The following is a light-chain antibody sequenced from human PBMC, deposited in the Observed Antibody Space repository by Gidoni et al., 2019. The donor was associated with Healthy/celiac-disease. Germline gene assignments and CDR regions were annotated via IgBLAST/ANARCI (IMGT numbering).Light chain of an antibody. CDR2: DAS. J-gene: IGKJ2*01. Sequence: EIVLTQSPATLSLSPGERATLSCSASQSVSSYLAWYQQKPVQAPRLLIYDASNRATGIPARFSGSGSGTDFTLTISSLEPEDFAVYYCQQRSNWPPKYTFGQGTKLEIK. V-gene: IGKV3-11*01. CDR1: QSVSSY. CDR3: QQRSNWPPKYT.